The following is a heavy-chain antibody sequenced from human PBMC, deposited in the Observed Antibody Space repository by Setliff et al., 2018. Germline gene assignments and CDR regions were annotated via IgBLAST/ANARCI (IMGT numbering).Heavy chain of an antibody. CDR3: ARAVRGYYDFYYMDA. J-gene: IGHJ6*03. D-gene: IGHD4-17*01. CDR1: GGSFSGYY. V-gene: IGHV4-34*01. CDR2: INHSGGI. Sequence: LSLTCAVYGGSFSGYYWSWIRQPPGKGLEWIGGINHSGGINYNPSLKSRVTISLDQSMSQFSLKVTSVSAADTAIYYCARAVRGYYDFYYMDAWDKGATVTVSS.